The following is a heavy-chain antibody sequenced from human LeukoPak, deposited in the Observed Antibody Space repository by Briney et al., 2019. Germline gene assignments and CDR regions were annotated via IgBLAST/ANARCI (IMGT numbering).Heavy chain of an antibody. CDR2: IYYSGST. V-gene: IGHV4-59*02. D-gene: IGHD3-3*01. CDR3: ARSPMSEDAFDI. CDR1: GGSVSSYY. Sequence: MSSETLSLTCTVSGGSVSSYYWSWIRQPPGKGLEWIGYIYYSGSTNYNPSLKSRVTISVDTSKNQFSLKLSSVTAADTAVYYCARSPMSEDAFDIWGQGTMVTVSS. J-gene: IGHJ3*02.